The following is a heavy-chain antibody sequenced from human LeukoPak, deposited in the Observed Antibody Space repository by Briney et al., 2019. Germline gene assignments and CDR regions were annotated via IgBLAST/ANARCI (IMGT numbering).Heavy chain of an antibody. CDR2: ISYDGSNK. CDR1: GFTISSYA. CDR3: ARGRTGYIPIDY. D-gene: IGHD3/OR15-3a*01. Sequence: GGSLRLTCAASGFTISSYAMHWVRQAPGKGLERVAVISYDGSNKYYADSVKGRFTISRDNSKNTPYLQMNSLRAEDTAVYYCARGRTGYIPIDYWGQGTLVTVSS. V-gene: IGHV3-30*04. J-gene: IGHJ4*02.